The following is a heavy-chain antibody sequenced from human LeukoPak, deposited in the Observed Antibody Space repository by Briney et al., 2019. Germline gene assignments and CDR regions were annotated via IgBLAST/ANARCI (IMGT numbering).Heavy chain of an antibody. CDR1: GFTFSSYL. V-gene: IGHV3-7*01. J-gene: IGHJ4*02. D-gene: IGHD3-10*01. CDR2: IKQDGSEK. CDR3: ARDTPMVRGVIITEIVYYFDY. Sequence: GGSLRLSCAASGFTFSSYLMSWVRQAPGKGLEWVANIKQDGSEKYYVDSVKGRFTISRDNAKNSLYLQMDSLRAEDTAVYYCARDTPMVRGVIITEIVYYFDYWGQGTLVTVSS.